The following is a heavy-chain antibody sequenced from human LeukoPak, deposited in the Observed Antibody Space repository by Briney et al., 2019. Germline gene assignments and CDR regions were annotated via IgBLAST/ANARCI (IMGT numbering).Heavy chain of an antibody. CDR1: GFTFDNYN. CDR3: ARSAGGNYFDY. Sequence: GGSLRLSCAASGFTFDNYNMNWVRQAPGKGLEWVSSISSGTNYIFEADSVKGRFTVTKDNAMNSLSLQMNSLRADDTAVYYCARSAGGNYFDYWDQGTLVTVSS. CDR2: ISSGTNYI. V-gene: IGHV3-21*01. J-gene: IGHJ4*02. D-gene: IGHD2-8*02.